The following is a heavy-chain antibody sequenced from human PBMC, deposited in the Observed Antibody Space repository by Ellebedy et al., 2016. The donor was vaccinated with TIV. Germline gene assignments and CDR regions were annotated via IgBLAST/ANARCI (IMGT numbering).Heavy chain of an antibody. V-gene: IGHV1-46*01. CDR2: INPSGGRT. D-gene: IGHD3-16*01. CDR3: ARDLFGGVTADY. Sequence: ASVKVSXXASGYTFTSYYMHWVRQAPGQGLEWMGIINPSGGRTSYAQKFQGRVTMTRDTSTSTVYMELSSLRSEDTAVYYCARDLFGGVTADYWGRGTLVTVSS. CDR1: GYTFTSYY. J-gene: IGHJ4*02.